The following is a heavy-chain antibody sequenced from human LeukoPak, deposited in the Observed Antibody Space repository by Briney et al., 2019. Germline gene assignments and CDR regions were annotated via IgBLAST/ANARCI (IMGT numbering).Heavy chain of an antibody. CDR3: ARDPYSSSWSYGMDV. D-gene: IGHD6-13*01. CDR2: IKQDGSET. V-gene: IGHV3-7*05. Sequence: GGSLRLSCTASGFTFSNYWMSWVRQTPEKGLEWVANIKQDGSETVYVDSVKGRFTISRDNAQSSLYLQMYSLRAEDTAAYFCARDPYSSSWSYGMDVWGQGTAVTVSS. CDR1: GFTFSNYW. J-gene: IGHJ6*02.